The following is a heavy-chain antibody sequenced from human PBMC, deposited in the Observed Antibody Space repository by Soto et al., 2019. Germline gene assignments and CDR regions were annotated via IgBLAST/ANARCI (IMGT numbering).Heavy chain of an antibody. J-gene: IGHJ4*02. Sequence: EVQLLESGGGLVQPGGSLRLSCAASGFTFSSYAMSWVRQAPGKGLEWVSAISGSGGSTYYADSVKGRFTISRDNSKNTLYLQMNSLRAEDTAVYYCAKDRYTRGAAAAPSPLDYWGQGTLVTVSS. D-gene: IGHD6-13*01. CDR3: AKDRYTRGAAAAPSPLDY. CDR2: ISGSGGST. CDR1: GFTFSSYA. V-gene: IGHV3-23*01.